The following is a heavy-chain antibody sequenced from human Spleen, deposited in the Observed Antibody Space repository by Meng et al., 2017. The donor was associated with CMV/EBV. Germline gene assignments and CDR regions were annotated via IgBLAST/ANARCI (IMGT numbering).Heavy chain of an antibody. Sequence: GGSLRLSCVVSGFTFSGYEMNWVRLAPGKGLEWVSYISSSGNIKYYADSVKGRFTISRDNAKNSLYLQMNSLRTEDTALYYCVREGGEPGGALGYVQHWGQGTLVTVSS. D-gene: IGHD1-26*01. CDR2: ISSSGNIK. V-gene: IGHV3-48*03. J-gene: IGHJ1*01. CDR1: GFTFSGYE. CDR3: VREGGEPGGALGYVQH.